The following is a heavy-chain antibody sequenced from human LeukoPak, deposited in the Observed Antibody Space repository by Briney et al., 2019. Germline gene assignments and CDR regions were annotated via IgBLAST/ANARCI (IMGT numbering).Heavy chain of an antibody. CDR1: GGSISSYY. D-gene: IGHD2-15*01. CDR3: ARTTGYCSGGSCYETGDAFDI. J-gene: IGHJ3*02. Sequence: SETLSLTCTVSGGSISSYYWSWIRQPPGKGLEWIGYIYYSGSTNYNPSLKSRVTISVDTSKNQFSLKLSSVTAADTAVYYCARTTGYCSGGSCYETGDAFDIWGQGTMVTVSS. CDR2: IYYSGST. V-gene: IGHV4-59*01.